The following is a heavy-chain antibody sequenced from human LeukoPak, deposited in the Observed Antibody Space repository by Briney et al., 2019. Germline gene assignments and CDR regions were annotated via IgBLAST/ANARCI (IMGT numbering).Heavy chain of an antibody. V-gene: IGHV5-51*03. D-gene: IGHD6-6*01. CDR2: IYLYDSET. Sequence: PGESLTISCEASGYSFSNYWIDWVRQLPGKGLEWVGIIYLYDSETKYNPSFQGPFTISADKSISTVYLQWDSLKASATAVYYCARRPDLSSSGYWGQGTLVTVS. CDR1: GYSFSNYW. CDR3: ARRPDLSSSGY. J-gene: IGHJ4*02.